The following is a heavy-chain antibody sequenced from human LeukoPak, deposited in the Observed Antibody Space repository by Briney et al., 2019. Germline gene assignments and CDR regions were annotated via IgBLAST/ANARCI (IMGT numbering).Heavy chain of an antibody. Sequence: GGSLRLSCAASGFTFSSYAMHWVRQAPGKGLEWVAYIGSKTTPIFYADSVKGRFTISRDNAKNSLYLQMTSLRAEDTAVYYCARDSSGYKYEIDYWGQGTLVTVSS. CDR3: ARDSSGYKYEIDY. J-gene: IGHJ4*02. D-gene: IGHD3-22*01. CDR2: IGSKTTPI. V-gene: IGHV3-48*04. CDR1: GFTFSSYA.